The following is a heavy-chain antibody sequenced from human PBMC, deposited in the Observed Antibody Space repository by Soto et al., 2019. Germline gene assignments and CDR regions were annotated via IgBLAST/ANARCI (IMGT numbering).Heavy chain of an antibody. CDR2: ISAYNGNT. J-gene: IGHJ4*02. Sequence: QVQLVQSGAEVKKPGASVKVSCKASGYTFTSYGISWVRQAPGQGLEWMGWISAYNGNTNYAQKLQGRVTMTTDTSTSRAYMELRSLRSDDTAVYYCARVRSYGDVPFSFDYWGQGTLVTVSS. V-gene: IGHV1-18*01. CDR3: ARVRSYGDVPFSFDY. D-gene: IGHD4-17*01. CDR1: GYTFTSYG.